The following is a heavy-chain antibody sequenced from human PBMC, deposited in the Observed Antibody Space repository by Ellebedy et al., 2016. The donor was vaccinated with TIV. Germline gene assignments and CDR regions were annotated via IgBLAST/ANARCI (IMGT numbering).Heavy chain of an antibody. CDR2: IRTDEKTM. Sequence: PGGSLRLSCAASGFTFSTYTMNWVRQAPGKGLEWVSNIRTDEKTMHYADSVKGRFTVSRDDARNSLFLQMNSLRDEDTGVYYCARDYAFAFDVWGQGTMVTVSS. J-gene: IGHJ3*01. CDR1: GFTFSTYT. D-gene: IGHD4-17*01. CDR3: ARDYAFAFDV. V-gene: IGHV3-48*02.